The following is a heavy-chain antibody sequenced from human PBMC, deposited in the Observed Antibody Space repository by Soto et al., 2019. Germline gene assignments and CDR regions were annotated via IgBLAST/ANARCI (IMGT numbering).Heavy chain of an antibody. CDR1: GGSISSGGYS. V-gene: IGHV4-30-2*01. Sequence: SETLSLTCAVSGGSISSGGYSWSWIRQPPGKGLEWIGYIYHSGSTYYSPSLKSRVTISVDRSKNQFSLKLSSVTAADTAVYYCARGVPNWFDPWGQGTLVTVSS. J-gene: IGHJ5*02. CDR3: ARGVPNWFDP. D-gene: IGHD6-6*01. CDR2: IYHSGST.